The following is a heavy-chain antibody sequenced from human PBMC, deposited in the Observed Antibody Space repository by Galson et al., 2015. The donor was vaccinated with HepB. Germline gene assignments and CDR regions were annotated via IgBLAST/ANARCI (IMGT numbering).Heavy chain of an antibody. V-gene: IGHV1-46*04. D-gene: IGHD6-13*01. CDR3: ARDRRWAAAGFTFDY. CDR1: GYTFTSSY. J-gene: IGHJ4*02. Sequence: SVKVSCKASGYTFTSSYMHWVRQAPGQGFEWMGIINPSGGTTTYAQKLQGRVTMTRDTSTSTVYMELSSLRSEDTAVYYCARDRRWAAAGFTFDYWGQGTLVTVSS. CDR2: INPSGGTT.